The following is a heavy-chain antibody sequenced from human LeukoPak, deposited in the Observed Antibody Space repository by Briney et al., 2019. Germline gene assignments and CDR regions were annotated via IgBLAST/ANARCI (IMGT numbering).Heavy chain of an antibody. D-gene: IGHD3-22*01. CDR1: GGSISYYY. CDR3: ARDHSYPYYYDSSGDGYFDY. V-gene: IGHV4-59*12. Sequence: SETLSLTCTVSGGSISYYYWSWIRQPPGKGLEWIGYIYYSGSTNYNPSLKSRVTMSVDTSKNQFSLKLSSVTAADTAVYYCARDHSYPYYYDSSGDGYFDYWGQGTLVTVSS. CDR2: IYYSGST. J-gene: IGHJ4*02.